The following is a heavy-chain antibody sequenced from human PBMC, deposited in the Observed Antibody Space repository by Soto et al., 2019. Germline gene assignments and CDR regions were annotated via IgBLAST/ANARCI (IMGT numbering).Heavy chain of an antibody. V-gene: IGHV3-30*03. CDR3: ATAPMIVVVD. CDR1: GFTFNSYG. D-gene: IGHD3-22*01. CDR2: ISHDGSKT. Sequence: GGSMILSCAASGFTFNSYGIHWVRQAPGKGLEWVAVISHDGSKTNYADSVKGRVTISRDNSKDTVYLQMNSLRAEDTAVYYCATAPMIVVVDWGQGTLVTVSS. J-gene: IGHJ4*02.